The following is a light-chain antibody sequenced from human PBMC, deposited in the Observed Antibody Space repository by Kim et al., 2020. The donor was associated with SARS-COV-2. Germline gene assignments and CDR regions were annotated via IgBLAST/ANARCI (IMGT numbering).Light chain of an antibody. CDR3: QQYNSYSPLT. CDR1: QSISSW. CDR2: RAS. Sequence: SVGDRVTITCRASQSISSWLAWYQQKPGKAPKLLIYRASSLEGGVPSRFSGSGSGTEFTLTISSLQPDDFATYYCQQYNSYSPLTFGGGTKVDIK. J-gene: IGKJ4*01. V-gene: IGKV1-5*03.